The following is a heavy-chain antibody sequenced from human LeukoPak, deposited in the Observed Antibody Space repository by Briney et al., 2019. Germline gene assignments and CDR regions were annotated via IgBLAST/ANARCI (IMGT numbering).Heavy chain of an antibody. Sequence: SETLSLTCTVPGGSISSYYWSWIRQPPGKGLEWVGEINHSGSTNYNPSLKSRVTISVDTSKNQFSLKLSSVTAADTAVYDCARGKWLQLRDYYYYGLDVWGQGTTVTVSS. CDR1: GGSISSYY. V-gene: IGHV4-34*01. CDR2: INHSGST. CDR3: ARGKWLQLRDYYYYGLDV. D-gene: IGHD5-24*01. J-gene: IGHJ6*02.